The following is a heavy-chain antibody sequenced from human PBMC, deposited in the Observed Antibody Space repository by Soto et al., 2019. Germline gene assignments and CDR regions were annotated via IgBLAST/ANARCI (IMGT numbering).Heavy chain of an antibody. Sequence: EVQLLESGGGLVQPGGSLRLSCAASGFKFSDYAMNWVRQAPGKGLEWVSTISGRTTNTYYADSVKGRFTLSRDNSKNTMFLQINSLRAEDTAIYYCAKQIITGTQYFDYWGQGTLVTVSS. CDR2: ISGRTTNT. CDR3: AKQIITGTQYFDY. CDR1: GFKFSDYA. D-gene: IGHD1-20*01. J-gene: IGHJ4*02. V-gene: IGHV3-23*01.